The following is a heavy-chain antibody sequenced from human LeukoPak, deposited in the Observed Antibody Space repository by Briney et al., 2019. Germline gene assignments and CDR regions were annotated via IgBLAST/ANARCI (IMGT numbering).Heavy chain of an antibody. CDR2: IYYTGGT. CDR1: GSSISSGGYY. D-gene: IGHD6-19*01. CDR3: ARDNEWLDY. J-gene: IGHJ4*02. V-gene: IGHV4-31*03. Sequence: KASQTLSLTCTDSGSSISSGGYYWSWIRQHPGKGLEWIGHIYYTGGTYYNLSLKSRVTISSETSKNQFSLKLSSVTAADTAVYYCARDNEWLDYWGQGNLVIVSS.